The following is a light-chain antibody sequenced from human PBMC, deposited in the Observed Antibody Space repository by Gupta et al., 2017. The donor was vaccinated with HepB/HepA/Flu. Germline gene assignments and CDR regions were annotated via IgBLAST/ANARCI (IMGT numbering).Light chain of an antibody. Sequence: DIQMTQSPSSLSASVGDRVTITCRASQSISNYLNWYQQKPGKAPKLLIYGASSSQSGVPSSFSGSGSGTNFTLTISSRQPEDFATYFCQQRDSSPYTFGQGTKLEIK. CDR3: QQRDSSPYT. J-gene: IGKJ2*01. V-gene: IGKV1-39*01. CDR2: GAS. CDR1: QSISNY.